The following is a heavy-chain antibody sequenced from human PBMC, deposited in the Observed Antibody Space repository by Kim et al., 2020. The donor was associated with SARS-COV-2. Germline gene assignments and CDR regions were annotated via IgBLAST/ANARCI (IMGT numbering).Heavy chain of an antibody. J-gene: IGHJ6*02. CDR3: VRGSPEDYYDRVIFHYYGMDV. D-gene: IGHD3-22*01. CDR2: INPSGGST. CDR1: GYAFTTYS. V-gene: IGHV1-46*01. Sequence: ASVKVSCKASGYAFTTYSIHWVRQAPVQGLECIGMINPSGGSTTYAQKFQGRATLTRDTSTSTVYMELSSLRSEDTAVYYCVRGSPEDYYDRVIFHYYGMDVWGLGTTVTVSS.